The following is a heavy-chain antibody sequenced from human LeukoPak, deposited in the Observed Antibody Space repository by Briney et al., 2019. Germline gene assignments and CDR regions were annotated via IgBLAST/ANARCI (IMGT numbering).Heavy chain of an antibody. J-gene: IGHJ5*02. CDR3: ARVWAARRGYWFDP. CDR2: INPNSGGT. D-gene: IGHD6-6*01. V-gene: IGHV1-2*02. Sequence: GASVKVSCKASGYTFTGYYMHWVRQAPGQGLEWMGWINPNSGGTNYAQKFQGRVTMTRDTSISTAYMELSRLRSDDMAVYYCARVWAARRGYWFDPWGQGTLVTVSS. CDR1: GYTFTGYY.